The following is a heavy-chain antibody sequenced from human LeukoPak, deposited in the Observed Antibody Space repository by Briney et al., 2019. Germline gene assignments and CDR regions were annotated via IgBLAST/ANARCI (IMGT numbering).Heavy chain of an antibody. D-gene: IGHD3-22*01. CDR2: MNPNSGNT. CDR3: ARARSSVSSDAFDI. CDR1: GYTFTSYD. Sequence: GASVKVSCKASGYTFTSYDINWVRQATGQGLEWMGWMNPNSGNTGYAQKFQGRVTITRNTSISTAYMELSSLRFEDTAVYYCARARSSVSSDAFDIWGQGTMVTVSS. J-gene: IGHJ3*02. V-gene: IGHV1-8*03.